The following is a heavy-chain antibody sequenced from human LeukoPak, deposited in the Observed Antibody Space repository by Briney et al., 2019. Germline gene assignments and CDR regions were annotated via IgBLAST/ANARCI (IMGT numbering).Heavy chain of an antibody. V-gene: IGHV3-30*18. Sequence: GRSLRLSCEASGFTFSSYGMHWVRQAPGKGLEWVAIISNDGSKKYHADSVKGRFTVSRDNSKNTVYLQMNSLRAEDTASYYCAKPHLGGGYSYGPIEYWGQGTLVTVSS. CDR1: GFTFSSYG. D-gene: IGHD5-18*01. CDR2: ISNDGSKK. J-gene: IGHJ4*02. CDR3: AKPHLGGGYSYGPIEY.